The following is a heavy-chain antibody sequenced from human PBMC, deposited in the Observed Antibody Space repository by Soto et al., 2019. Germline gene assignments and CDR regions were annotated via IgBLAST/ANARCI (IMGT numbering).Heavy chain of an antibody. D-gene: IGHD6-13*01. CDR1: GYSFTTYR. CDR2: IYPGDSET. V-gene: IGHV5-51*01. J-gene: IGHJ3*02. Sequence: PGESLKISCKGSGYSFTTYRIGWIRQMPGKGLEWMGIIYPGDSETRYSPSFQGQVTISADKSNTTAYLHWSGLKASDTSMYYCARQRIEAAFDVFDIGGQGKRVTVSS. CDR3: ARQRIEAAFDVFDI.